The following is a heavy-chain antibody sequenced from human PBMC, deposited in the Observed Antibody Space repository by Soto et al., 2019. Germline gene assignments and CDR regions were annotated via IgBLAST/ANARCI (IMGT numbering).Heavy chain of an antibody. V-gene: IGHV4-39*01. Sequence: PSETLSLTCTVSGGSISTSNYYWGWVRQPPGKGLDWIGNIYYSGTTYYNPSLKSRVTISVDTSKNQFSLKLNSVTAADTAVYYCATFLVPASRPSDFDFWGPGTLLTRSS. CDR3: ATFLVPASRPSDFDF. J-gene: IGHJ4*02. CDR1: GGSISTSNYY. CDR2: IYYSGTT. D-gene: IGHD2-21*02.